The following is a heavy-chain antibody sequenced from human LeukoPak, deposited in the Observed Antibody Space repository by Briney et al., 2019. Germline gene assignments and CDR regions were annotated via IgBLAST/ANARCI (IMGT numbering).Heavy chain of an antibody. V-gene: IGHV4-4*02. CDR2: IYHSGST. CDR3: ARDRDYYGSGSDFDY. J-gene: IGHJ4*02. CDR1: GGSISSSNW. D-gene: IGHD3-10*01. Sequence: SETLSLTCAVSGGSISSSNWWSWVRQPPGKGLEWIGEIYHSGSTNYNPSLKSRVTISVDKSKNQFSLKLSSVTAADTAVYYCARDRDYYGSGSDFDYWGQGTLVTVSS.